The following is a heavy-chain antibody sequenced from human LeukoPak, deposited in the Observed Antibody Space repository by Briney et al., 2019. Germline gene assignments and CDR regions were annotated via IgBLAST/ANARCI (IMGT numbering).Heavy chain of an antibody. CDR3: AREEGIVVVPAAIIADAFDI. CDR1: GFTFSSYS. Sequence: GGSLRLSCAASGFTFSSYSMNWVRQAPGKGLEWVSSISSSSSYIYYADSVKGRFTISRDNAKNSLYLQMNSLRAEDTAVYYCAREEGIVVVPAAIIADAFDIWGQGTMVTVSS. CDR2: ISSSSSYI. J-gene: IGHJ3*02. V-gene: IGHV3-21*01. D-gene: IGHD2-2*01.